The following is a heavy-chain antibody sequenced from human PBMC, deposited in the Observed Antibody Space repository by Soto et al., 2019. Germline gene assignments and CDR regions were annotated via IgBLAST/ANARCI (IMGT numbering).Heavy chain of an antibody. CDR3: ARRNSGSWSFT. D-gene: IGHD6-13*01. V-gene: IGHV5-10-1*01. Sequence: GESLKISCKGFGYTSTSYWISWVRQMPGKGLEWMGRIDPSDSYTNHSPSFQDHVTISADNSIRTAYLQWSRLEASDTAIYYCARRNSGSWSFTWGQGTLVTVSS. CDR1: GYTSTSYW. J-gene: IGHJ5*02. CDR2: IDPSDSYT.